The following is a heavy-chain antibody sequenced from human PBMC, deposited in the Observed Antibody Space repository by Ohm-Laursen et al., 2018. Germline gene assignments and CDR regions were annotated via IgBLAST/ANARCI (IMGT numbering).Heavy chain of an antibody. Sequence: ATVKISCKASGYTFTTYYMHWVRQAPGQGLEWMGRINPSGGSTSYAQKFQGRVTMTRDTSTSTVYMELSSLRSEDTAVYYCARALLLSYQYFDYWGQGTLVTVSS. J-gene: IGHJ4*02. CDR3: ARALLLSYQYFDY. V-gene: IGHV1-46*01. CDR1: GYTFTTYY. D-gene: IGHD2-21*02. CDR2: INPSGGST.